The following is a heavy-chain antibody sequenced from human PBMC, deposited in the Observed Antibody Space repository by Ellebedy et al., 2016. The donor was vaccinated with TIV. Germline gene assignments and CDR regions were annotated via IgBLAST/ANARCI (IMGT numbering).Heavy chain of an antibody. CDR3: AIGVDGFSYSFDY. J-gene: IGHJ4*02. V-gene: IGHV4-31*03. D-gene: IGHD5-24*01. CDR2: INHSGST. Sequence: MPSETLSLTCTVSGDSIRNGGYYCSWIRQHPGKGLEWIGYINHSGSTRYDPSLKSRVSLSVDTSQNQFSLKLRSVTAADTAVYYCAIGVDGFSYSFDYWGQGTLVTVSS. CDR1: GDSIRNGGYY.